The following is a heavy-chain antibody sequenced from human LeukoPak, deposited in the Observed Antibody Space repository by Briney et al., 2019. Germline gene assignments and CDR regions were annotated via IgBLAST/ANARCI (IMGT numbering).Heavy chain of an antibody. D-gene: IGHD1-26*01. J-gene: IGHJ4*02. CDR1: GGSISSSSYY. V-gene: IGHV4-39*01. Sequence: PSETLSLTCTVSGGSISSSSYYWGWIRQPPGKGLEWIGSIYYSGSTYYNPSLKSRVTISVDTSKNQFSLKLSSVTAADTAVYYCARRGVGATTGYFDYWGQGTLVTVSS. CDR3: ARRGVGATTGYFDY. CDR2: IYYSGST.